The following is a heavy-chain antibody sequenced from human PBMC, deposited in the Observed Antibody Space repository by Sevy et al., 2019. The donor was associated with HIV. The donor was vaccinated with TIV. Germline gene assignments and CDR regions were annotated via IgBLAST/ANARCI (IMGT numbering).Heavy chain of an antibody. J-gene: IGHJ4*02. D-gene: IGHD5-12*01. CDR3: ARDGRDGYNTFDY. V-gene: IGHV1-2*04. Sequence: ASVKVSCKASGYTFTGYYMHWVRQAPGQGLEWMGWINPNSGGTNYAQKFQGWVTMTRDTSISTAYMELGRLRSDDTAGYYCARDGRDGYNTFDYWGQGTLVTVSS. CDR1: GYTFTGYY. CDR2: INPNSGGT.